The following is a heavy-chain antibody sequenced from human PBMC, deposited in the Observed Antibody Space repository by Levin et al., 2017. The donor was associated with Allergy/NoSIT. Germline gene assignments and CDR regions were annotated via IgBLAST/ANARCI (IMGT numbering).Heavy chain of an antibody. Sequence: GESLKISCAASGFTFSSYAMSWVRQAPGKGLEWVSAISGSGGSTYYADSVKGRFTISRDNSKNTLYLQMNSLRAEDTAVYYCAKDAGSGSYYKGLEVFDYWGQGTLVTVSS. CDR3: AKDAGSGSYYKGLEVFDY. D-gene: IGHD3-10*01. J-gene: IGHJ4*02. CDR1: GFTFSSYA. CDR2: ISGSGGST. V-gene: IGHV3-23*01.